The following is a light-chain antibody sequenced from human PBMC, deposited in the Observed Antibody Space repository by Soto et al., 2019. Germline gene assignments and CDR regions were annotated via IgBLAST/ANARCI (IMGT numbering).Light chain of an antibody. V-gene: IGLV1-40*01. Sequence: QSALTQPPSVSGAPGQRVTISCTGSSSNIGAGYDVHWYQQLPGTAPKVLIYGNSNRPSGVPDRFSGSRSGTSASLAITGLQAEDEADYYCQSYDSNLSGSVFGGGTKVTVL. CDR3: QSYDSNLSGSV. CDR2: GNS. CDR1: SSNIGAGYD. J-gene: IGLJ2*01.